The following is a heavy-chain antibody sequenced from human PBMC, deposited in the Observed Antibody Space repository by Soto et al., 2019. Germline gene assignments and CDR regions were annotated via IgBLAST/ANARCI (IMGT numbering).Heavy chain of an antibody. CDR3: ARDTGTYPYYFDY. J-gene: IGHJ4*02. Sequence: SETLSLTCTVSGGSISSGENFWNWIRQSPGKGLEWIGYIHHSGSTYYNPSLKSRLTISVDTSKNQISLKLNSVTAADTVVYYCARDTGTYPYYFDYWGQGTLVTVSS. D-gene: IGHD1-26*01. CDR2: IHHSGST. V-gene: IGHV4-30-4*01. CDR1: GGSISSGENF.